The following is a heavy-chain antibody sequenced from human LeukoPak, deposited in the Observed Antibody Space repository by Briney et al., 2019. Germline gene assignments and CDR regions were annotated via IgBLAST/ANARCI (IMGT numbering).Heavy chain of an antibody. CDR3: AKATPYYFDY. J-gene: IGHJ4*02. CDR1: GFTFDDYA. Sequence: GGSLRLSCAASGFTFDDYAMHWVRQAPGKGLEWVSGISWNSGSIGYADSVKGRFTISRDNAKNSLYLQMNSLRAEDTALYYCAKATPYYFDYWGQGTLVTASS. V-gene: IGHV3-9*01. CDR2: ISWNSGSI.